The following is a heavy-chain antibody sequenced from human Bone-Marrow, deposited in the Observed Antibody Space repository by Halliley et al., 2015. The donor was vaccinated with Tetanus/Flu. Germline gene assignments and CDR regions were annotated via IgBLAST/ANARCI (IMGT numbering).Heavy chain of an antibody. J-gene: IGHJ4*02. CDR2: MYYIGTT. D-gene: IGHD3-10*01. CDR1: GGSISSYY. Sequence: LRLSCTVSGGSISSYYWSWLRQPPGKGLEWIGYMYYIGTTSYNSSLKSRVTISVDTSKNQFLLNLTSVIAADTAVYYCARGGAMARGVLFDYWGQGALVAVSP. CDR3: ARGGAMARGVLFDY. V-gene: IGHV4-59*01.